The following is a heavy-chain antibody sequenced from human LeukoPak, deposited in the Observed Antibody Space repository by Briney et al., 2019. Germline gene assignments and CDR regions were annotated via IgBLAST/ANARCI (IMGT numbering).Heavy chain of an antibody. Sequence: SQTLSLTCTVSGGSISSGGYYWSWIRQHPGKGLEWIGYIYYSGSTYYNPSLKSRVTISVHTSKNQFSLKLSSVTAADTAVYYCARVGGTLVYFDYWGQGTLVTVSS. CDR1: GGSISSGGYY. CDR2: IYYSGST. J-gene: IGHJ4*02. CDR3: ARVGGTLVYFDY. V-gene: IGHV4-31*03. D-gene: IGHD4-23*01.